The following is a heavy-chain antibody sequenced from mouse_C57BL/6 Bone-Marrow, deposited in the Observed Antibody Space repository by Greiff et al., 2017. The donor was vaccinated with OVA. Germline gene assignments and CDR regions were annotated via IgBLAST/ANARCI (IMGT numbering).Heavy chain of an antibody. D-gene: IGHD2-5*01. V-gene: IGHV1-63*01. CDR1: GYTFTNYW. Sequence: VQLQQSGAELVRPGPSVKMSCKASGYTFTNYWIGWAKQRPGHGLEWIGDIYPGGGYTNYNEKFKGKATLTADKSSSTAYMQFSSLTSEDSAIYYCARRETYYSNSFAYWGQGTLVTVSA. CDR2: IYPGGGYT. J-gene: IGHJ3*01. CDR3: ARRETYYSNSFAY.